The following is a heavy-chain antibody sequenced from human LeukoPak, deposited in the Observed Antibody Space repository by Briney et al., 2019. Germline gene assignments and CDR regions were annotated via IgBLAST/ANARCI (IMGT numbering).Heavy chain of an antibody. V-gene: IGHV4-39*02. CDR1: AGSISSSDYY. CDR2: ISYSGNT. Sequence: SETLSLTCTVSAGSISSSDYYWGWIRQSPGKGLEWIGRISYSGNTYYNPSLKSRVTISVDASKNHFSLRLSSVTAADTAVYFCSRLTHSYYSDTSGYYPYYYMDVWGEGTTVTVSS. J-gene: IGHJ6*03. CDR3: SRLTHSYYSDTSGYYPYYYMDV. D-gene: IGHD3-22*01.